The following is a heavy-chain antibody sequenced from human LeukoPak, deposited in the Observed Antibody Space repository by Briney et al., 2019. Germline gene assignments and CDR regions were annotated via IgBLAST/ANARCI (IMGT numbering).Heavy chain of an antibody. CDR3: ARDPVDYGGDDADF. CDR1: GFTFSNYA. J-gene: IGHJ4*02. CDR2: ISGSDGHI. Sequence: GGSLRLSCAASGFTFSNYAMSRVRQAPGKGLEWVSFISGSDGHIYYSDSVKGRSTISRDNSKNTLHLQMNSLTADDTAVYYCARDPVDYGGDDADFWGQGTLVTVSS. D-gene: IGHD4-23*01. V-gene: IGHV3-23*01.